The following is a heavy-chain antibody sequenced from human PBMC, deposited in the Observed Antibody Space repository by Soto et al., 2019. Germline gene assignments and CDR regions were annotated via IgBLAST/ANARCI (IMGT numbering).Heavy chain of an antibody. CDR1: GGSLRGHY. Sequence: SETLSLTCAVSGGSLRGHYWSWIRQSPEKGLEWIGEINHSGFTNYNPTLKSRVTISRDASKNQFSLRLSSMTAADSAVYFCARAAVKLGATLFDSWGLGTLVT. J-gene: IGHJ4*02. V-gene: IGHV4-34*01. D-gene: IGHD1-26*01. CDR3: ARAAVKLGATLFDS. CDR2: INHSGFT.